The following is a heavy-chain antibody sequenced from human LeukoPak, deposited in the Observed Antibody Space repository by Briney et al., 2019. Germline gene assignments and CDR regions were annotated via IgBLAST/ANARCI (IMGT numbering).Heavy chain of an antibody. J-gene: IGHJ5*02. CDR3: ARDYGGYVPNWFDP. Sequence: PGGSLRLSCAVSGFTFSSYWMSWVRQAPGKGLEWVANIKQDGSEKYYVASVKGRFTISRDNAKNSLYLQMNSLRAEDTAVYYCARDYGGYVPNWFDPWGQGTLVTVSS. D-gene: IGHD5-12*01. V-gene: IGHV3-7*01. CDR1: GFTFSSYW. CDR2: IKQDGSEK.